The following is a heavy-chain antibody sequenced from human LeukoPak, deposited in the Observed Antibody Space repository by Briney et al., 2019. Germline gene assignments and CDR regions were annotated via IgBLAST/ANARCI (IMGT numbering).Heavy chain of an antibody. CDR1: GYTFTSYW. J-gene: IGHJ4*02. V-gene: IGHV5-51*01. CDR2: IYPGDSDT. Sequence: GESLQISCKGSGYTFTSYWIGWVRQMPGKGLGWMGIIYPGDSDTRYSPSFRSQVTISADKSINTAYLQWSSLKASDTAIYYCARHQGYCSSTSCYVVNWGQGTLVTVSS. CDR3: ARHQGYCSSTSCYVVN. D-gene: IGHD2-2*01.